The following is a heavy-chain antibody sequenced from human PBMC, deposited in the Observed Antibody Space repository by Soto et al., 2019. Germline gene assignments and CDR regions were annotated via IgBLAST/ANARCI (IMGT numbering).Heavy chain of an antibody. Sequence: QVSLVQSGAEVKKPGASVKVSCKASGYTCTSSYVHWVRQAPGQGLEWMGIINPSGATTTYAQNFQGRVAMTRDTSTSTVYMELSSLRSEDTAVYYCAMGDCFSSSCYFKYWGQGTLVTVSS. CDR1: GYTCTSSY. CDR2: INPSGATT. CDR3: AMGDCFSSSCYFKY. V-gene: IGHV1-46*01. J-gene: IGHJ4*02. D-gene: IGHD2-2*01.